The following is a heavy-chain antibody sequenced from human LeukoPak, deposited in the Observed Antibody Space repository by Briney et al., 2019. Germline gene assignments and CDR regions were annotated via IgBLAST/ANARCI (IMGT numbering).Heavy chain of an antibody. J-gene: IGHJ5*02. V-gene: IGHV1-18*01. D-gene: IGHD4-17*01. Sequence: ASVKVSCKASGYTFTSYGISWVRQAPGQGLEWMGWISAYNGNTNYAQKLQGRVTMTTDTSTSTAYMELRSLRSDDTAVYYCARAPGAHDYGDYGWFDPWGQGTLVTVSS. CDR1: GYTFTSYG. CDR2: ISAYNGNT. CDR3: ARAPGAHDYGDYGWFDP.